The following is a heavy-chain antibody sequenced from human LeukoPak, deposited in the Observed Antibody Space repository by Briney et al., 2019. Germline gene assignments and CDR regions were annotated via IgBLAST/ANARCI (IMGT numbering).Heavy chain of an antibody. CDR2: IDRHGGAT. D-gene: IGHD1-26*01. CDR1: GYTFCDYN. J-gene: IGHJ4*02. Sequence: ASVKVSCKASGYTFCDYNMHWVRHAPGQGFEWMGFIDRHGGATTYIQKLQGRITMTRDTSTSTNYLELSSLRSEDTAVFFCAAELRRSGSGNFDFWGQGTLVTVSS. CDR3: AAELRRSGSGNFDF. V-gene: IGHV1-46*01.